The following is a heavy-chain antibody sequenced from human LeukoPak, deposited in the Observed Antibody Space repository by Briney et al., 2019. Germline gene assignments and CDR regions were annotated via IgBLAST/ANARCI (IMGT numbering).Heavy chain of an antibody. CDR1: GFTFSSYA. Sequence: GRSLRLSCAASGFTFSSYAMHWVRQAPGKGLEWVAVISYDGSNKYYAVSVKGRFTISRDNSKNTLYLQMNSLRAEDTAVYYCARESAPVGATSFFDYWGQGTLVTVSS. J-gene: IGHJ4*02. V-gene: IGHV3-30*04. D-gene: IGHD1-26*01. CDR3: ARESAPVGATSFFDY. CDR2: ISYDGSNK.